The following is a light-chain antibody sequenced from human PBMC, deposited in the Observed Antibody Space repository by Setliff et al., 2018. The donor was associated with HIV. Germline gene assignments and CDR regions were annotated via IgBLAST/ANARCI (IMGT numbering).Light chain of an antibody. CDR1: SSDVGDYDF. Sequence: QSALTQPASVSGSPGQSITISCTGTSSDVGDYDFVSWFQQHPGKAPKLMIYEVGNRPSGVSNRFSGSKSGNTASLTISGLQAEDEADYYCNSYTGSSTGYVFGTGTKVTVL. CDR3: NSYTGSSTGYV. J-gene: IGLJ1*01. CDR2: EVG. V-gene: IGLV2-14*01.